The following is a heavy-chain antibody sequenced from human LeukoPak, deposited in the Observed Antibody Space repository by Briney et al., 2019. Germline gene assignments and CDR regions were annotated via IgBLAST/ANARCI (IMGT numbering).Heavy chain of an antibody. D-gene: IGHD6-13*01. CDR2: IYTSGST. V-gene: IGHV4-61*02. J-gene: IGHJ4*02. CDR1: GGSISSSSYY. Sequence: SETLSLTCTVSGGSISSSSYYWSWIRQPAGKGLERIGRIYTSGSTNYNPSLKSRVTISVDTSKNQFSLKLSSVTAADTAVYYCARDSGVYSSSWSRGIDYWGQGTLVTVSS. CDR3: ARDSGVYSSSWSRGIDY.